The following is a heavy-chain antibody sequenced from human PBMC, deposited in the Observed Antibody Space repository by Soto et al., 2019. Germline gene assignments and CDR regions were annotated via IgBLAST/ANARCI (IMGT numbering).Heavy chain of an antibody. Sequence: PGGFLRLSCAASGFTVSSNYMSWVRQAPGKGLEWVSVIYSGGSTYYADSVKGRFTISRDNSKNTLYLQMNSLRAEDTAVYYCARADCSGGSYLAGYFDLWGRGTLVTVSS. D-gene: IGHD2-15*01. V-gene: IGHV3-66*01. CDR2: IYSGGST. CDR3: ARADCSGGSYLAGYFDL. CDR1: GFTVSSNY. J-gene: IGHJ2*01.